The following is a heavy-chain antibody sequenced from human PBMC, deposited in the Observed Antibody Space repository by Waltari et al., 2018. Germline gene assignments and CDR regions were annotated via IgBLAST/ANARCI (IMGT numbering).Heavy chain of an antibody. D-gene: IGHD6-19*01. Sequence: QMQLVQSGAEVKKPGASVKVSCKASGYTFTDYYMHWVRQAPGQGLAGVGWNNPNRGGTSYAQNFQGRVTMTRDPSVSTAYMELNRLTSDDTAVYYCARGYGSSNWYFDLWGRGTLVTVSP. CDR3: ARGYGSSNWYFDL. J-gene: IGHJ2*01. CDR1: GYTFTDYY. V-gene: IGHV1-2*02. CDR2: NNPNRGGT.